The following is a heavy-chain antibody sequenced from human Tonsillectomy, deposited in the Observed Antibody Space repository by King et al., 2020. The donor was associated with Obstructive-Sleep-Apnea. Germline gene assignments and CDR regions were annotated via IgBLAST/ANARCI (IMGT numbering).Heavy chain of an antibody. CDR3: ARDKLMISYTGSYFPY. CDR2: IKEDGGEK. D-gene: IGHD1-26*01. J-gene: IGHJ4*02. Sequence: QLVQSGGGLVQPGGSLTLSCAASGFTFSNYWMSWVRQAPGKGLEWVAIIKEDGGEKYFVDSVKGRFSISRDNAKNSLYLQMNSLRAEDTAVYFCARDKLMISYTGSYFPYWGQGTLVTVSS. CDR1: GFTFSNYW. V-gene: IGHV3-7*01.